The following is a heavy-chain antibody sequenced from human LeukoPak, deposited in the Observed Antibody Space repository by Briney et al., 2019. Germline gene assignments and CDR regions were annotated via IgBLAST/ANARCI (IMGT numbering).Heavy chain of an antibody. D-gene: IGHD1-26*01. CDR2: IKEDGSEK. CDR1: GFTFSSHW. V-gene: IGHV3-7*01. CDR3: ARGGYSGSYYGFDY. Sequence: GGSLRLSCAASGFTFSSHWMSWVRQAPGKGLEWVANIKEDGSEKYYVDSVKGRFTISRDNAKNSLYLQMNSLRAEDTAVYSCARGGYSGSYYGFDYWGQGTLVTVSS. J-gene: IGHJ4*02.